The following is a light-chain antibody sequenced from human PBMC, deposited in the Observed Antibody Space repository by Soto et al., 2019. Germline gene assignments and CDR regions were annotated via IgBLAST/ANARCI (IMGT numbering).Light chain of an antibody. Sequence: QSVLTQPTSVSAAPGQKVTISGSGSSXNIGNNYVSWYQQLPGAAPKLLIYDNNNRPSGIPDRFSGSKSGTSATLGITGVQTGCEADYYCGTWDSSLSAFYVFGTGTKVTVL. CDR3: GTWDSSLSAFYV. V-gene: IGLV1-51*01. CDR2: DNN. J-gene: IGLJ1*01. CDR1: SXNIGNNY.